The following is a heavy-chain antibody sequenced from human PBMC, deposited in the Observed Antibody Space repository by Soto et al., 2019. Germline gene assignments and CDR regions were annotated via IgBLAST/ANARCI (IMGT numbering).Heavy chain of an antibody. CDR2: ISSSSSYI. D-gene: IGHD4-17*01. Sequence: GGSLRLSCAASGFTFSSYSMNWVRQAPGKGLEWVSSISSSSSYIYYADSVKGRFTISRDNAKNSLYLQMNSLRAEDTAVYYCARVGTKRDYGDYRVYWGQGTLVTVSS. CDR1: GFTFSSYS. V-gene: IGHV3-21*01. CDR3: ARVGTKRDYGDYRVY. J-gene: IGHJ4*02.